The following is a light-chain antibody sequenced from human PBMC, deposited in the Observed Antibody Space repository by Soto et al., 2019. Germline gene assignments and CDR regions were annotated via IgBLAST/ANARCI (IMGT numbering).Light chain of an antibody. V-gene: IGKV3-11*01. J-gene: IGKJ5*01. CDR1: QSVSSQ. Sequence: EIASTQSPATLSLSPGERATLSCRARQSVSSQLAWYQQKPGQAPRLLIYDVSNRATGIPARFRGSGSGTDFTLTISSLEPEDFAVYYCQQRSNWPITFGQGTRLEI. CDR3: QQRSNWPIT. CDR2: DVS.